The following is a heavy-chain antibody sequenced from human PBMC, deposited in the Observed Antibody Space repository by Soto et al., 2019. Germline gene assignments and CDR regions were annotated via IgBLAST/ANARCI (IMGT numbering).Heavy chain of an antibody. CDR1: GGSISPYY. D-gene: IGHD3-3*02. CDR2: ISYTGST. V-gene: IGHV4-59*01. Sequence: QVQLQESGPGLVKPSETLSLTCTVSGGSISPYYWSWVRQPPGKGLEWIGYISYTGSTNYTPSLKSRVTVSADTSRDQFSLRLSSVTAADTAVYYCARDRLASSGWPEAWGQGTLVTVSS. J-gene: IGHJ5*02. CDR3: ARDRLASSGWPEA.